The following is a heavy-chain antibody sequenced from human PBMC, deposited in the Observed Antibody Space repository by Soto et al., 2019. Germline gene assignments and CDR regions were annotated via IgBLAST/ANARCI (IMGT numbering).Heavy chain of an antibody. CDR1: GFTFSDHS. V-gene: IGHV3-21*01. Sequence: EMQLVESGGGLVKPGGSLRLSCNASGFTFSDHSLTWVRQAPGKGLEWVTSISYSGSYIYYADSVKARFTVSRDNAKTSLFLEMRSLRAEDTAIYYCARYSSSYQRDEAFDVWGPGTMVTVSS. CDR2: ISYSGSYI. D-gene: IGHD5-18*01. J-gene: IGHJ3*01. CDR3: ARYSSSYQRDEAFDV.